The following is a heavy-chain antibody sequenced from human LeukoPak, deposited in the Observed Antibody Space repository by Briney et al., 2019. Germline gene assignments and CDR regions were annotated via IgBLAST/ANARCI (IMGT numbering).Heavy chain of an antibody. V-gene: IGHV3-9*01. Sequence: GGSPRLSCAASGFTFDDYAMHWVRQAPGKGLEWVSGISWNSGSIGYADSVKGRFTISRDNSKNTLYLQMNSLRAEDTAVYYCARDSVAGTSLGYWGQGTLVTVSS. J-gene: IGHJ4*02. CDR3: ARDSVAGTSLGY. CDR1: GFTFDDYA. CDR2: ISWNSGSI. D-gene: IGHD6-19*01.